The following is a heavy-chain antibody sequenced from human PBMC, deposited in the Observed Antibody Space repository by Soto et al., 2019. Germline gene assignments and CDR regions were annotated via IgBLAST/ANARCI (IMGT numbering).Heavy chain of an antibody. CDR1: GGSFSGHS. D-gene: IGHD3-22*01. V-gene: IGHV4-34*01. CDR2: INHSGRV. J-gene: IGHJ5*01. Sequence: SETLSRTCAVYGGSFSGHSWTWIRQSPGKGLEWIGDINHSGRVNYSPSLKSRVTISLDTSKNQFSLTLSAVTAADTAMYYCSTRAYDTNGYYRFDPWGQGTLFTVSS. CDR3: STRAYDTNGYYRFDP.